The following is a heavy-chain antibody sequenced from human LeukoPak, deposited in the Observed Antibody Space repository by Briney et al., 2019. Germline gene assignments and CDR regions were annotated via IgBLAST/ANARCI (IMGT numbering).Heavy chain of an antibody. J-gene: IGHJ4*02. CDR1: GLTFSSYA. CDR2: ISGSGGST. V-gene: IGHV3-23*01. CDR3: TADVPTAVPQIDF. Sequence: GGSLRLSCAASGLTFSSYAMSWVRQAPGKGLEWVSAISGSGGSTYYADSVKGRFTISRDNSKNTLYLQMNSLKTEDTAVYYCTADVPTAVPQIDFWGQGTLVTVSS. D-gene: IGHD1-1*01.